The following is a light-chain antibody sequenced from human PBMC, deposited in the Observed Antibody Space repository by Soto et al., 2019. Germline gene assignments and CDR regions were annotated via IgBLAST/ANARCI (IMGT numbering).Light chain of an antibody. CDR1: QRVSSNY. J-gene: IGKJ1*01. CDR2: GAS. Sequence: EILLTQSPGTLSLSPGERATLSCRASQRVSSNYLAWYQQKPGQAPRLLIYGASNRATGIPDRFSGSGSGTDSTLTISRLEPEDFAVYYCQQYGSSPWTFGHGTKVEMK. V-gene: IGKV3-20*01. CDR3: QQYGSSPWT.